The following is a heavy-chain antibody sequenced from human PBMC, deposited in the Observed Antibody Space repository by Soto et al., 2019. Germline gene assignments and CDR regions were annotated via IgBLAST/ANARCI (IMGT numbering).Heavy chain of an antibody. D-gene: IGHD6-13*01. V-gene: IGHV3-74*01. CDR3: ARWDVAAAGTKYFDY. CDR2: INSDGSST. CDR1: GFTFSSYW. J-gene: IGHJ4*02. Sequence: GGSLRLSCAASGFTFSSYWMHWVRQAPGKGLVWVSRINSDGSSTSYADSVKGRFTISRDNAKNTLYLQMNSLRAEDTAVYYGARWDVAAAGTKYFDYWGQGTLVTVSS.